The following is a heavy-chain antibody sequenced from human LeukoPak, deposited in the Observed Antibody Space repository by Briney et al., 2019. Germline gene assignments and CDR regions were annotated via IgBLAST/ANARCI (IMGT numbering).Heavy chain of an antibody. Sequence: PGGSLRLSCATSGFTFSNYWMNWVRQAPGKGLEWVANIRHDGSQKNYMDSVKGRFTISRDNAKNSLYLQMNSLRVEDTAVYYCARIFQENFDYWGQGTLVTVSS. D-gene: IGHD3-9*01. CDR3: ARIFQENFDY. J-gene: IGHJ4*02. CDR2: IRHDGSQK. V-gene: IGHV3-7*01. CDR1: GFTFSNYW.